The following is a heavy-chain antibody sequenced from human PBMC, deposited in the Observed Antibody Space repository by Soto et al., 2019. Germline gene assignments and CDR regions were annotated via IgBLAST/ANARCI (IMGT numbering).Heavy chain of an antibody. V-gene: IGHV1-18*01. Sequence: ASVKVSCKASGYTFTSYGISWVRQAPGQGLEWMGWISAYNGNTNYAQKLQGRVTMTTDTSTSTAYMELRSLRSDDTAVYYCARVGEYSGYDYGLDYWGQGTLVTVSS. CDR2: ISAYNGNT. D-gene: IGHD5-12*01. CDR1: GYTFTSYG. J-gene: IGHJ4*02. CDR3: ARVGEYSGYDYGLDY.